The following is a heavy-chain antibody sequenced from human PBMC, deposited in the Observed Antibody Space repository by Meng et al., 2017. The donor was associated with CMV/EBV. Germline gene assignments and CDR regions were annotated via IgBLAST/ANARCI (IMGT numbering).Heavy chain of an antibody. CDR2: IIPIFGTA. CDR3: ARDSPNCSGGSCYSSYYYGMDV. D-gene: IGHD2-15*01. J-gene: IGHJ6*02. V-gene: IGHV1-69*05. CDR1: YA. Sequence: YAISWVRQAPGQGLEWMGGIIPIFGTANYAQKFQGRVTITTDESTSTAYMELSSLRSEDTAVYYCARDSPNCSGGSCYSSYYYGMDVWGQGTTVTVSS.